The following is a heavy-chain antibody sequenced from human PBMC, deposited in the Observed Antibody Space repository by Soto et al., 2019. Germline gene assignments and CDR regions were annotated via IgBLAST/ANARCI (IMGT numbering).Heavy chain of an antibody. J-gene: IGHJ5*02. V-gene: IGHV4-30-2*01. CDR3: ARVPGP. CDR2: IYHSGST. Sequence: QLQLQESCSGLVKPSQTLSLTCAVSGGSISSGGYSWSWIRQPPGKGLDWIGYIYHSGSTYYNPSLKSRVTISVDRSKNQFSLKLSSVTAADTAVYYCARVPGPWGQGTLVTVSS. CDR1: GGSISSGGYS.